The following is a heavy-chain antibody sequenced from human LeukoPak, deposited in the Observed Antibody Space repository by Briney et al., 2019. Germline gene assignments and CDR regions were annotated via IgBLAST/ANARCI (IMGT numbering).Heavy chain of an antibody. CDR1: GGSFSGYY. D-gene: IGHD3-10*01. J-gene: IGHJ4*02. V-gene: IGHV4-34*01. CDR2: INHSGST. Sequence: SETLSLTCAVYGGSFSGYYWSWIRQPPGKGLEWIGEINHSGSTNYNPSLKSRVTISVDTSKNQFSLKLSSVTAADTAVYYCARHPLLWFGELCDYWGQGTLVTVSS. CDR3: ARHPLLWFGELCDY.